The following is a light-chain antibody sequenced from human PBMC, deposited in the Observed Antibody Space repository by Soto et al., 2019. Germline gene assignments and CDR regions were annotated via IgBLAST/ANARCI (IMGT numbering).Light chain of an antibody. CDR3: QHYNSYSEA. V-gene: IGKV1-5*01. CDR1: QSISNR. CDR2: DAS. J-gene: IGKJ1*01. Sequence: DMQMTQSPSTLSASVGDRVTIXXRTSQSISNRLAWYHQKPGKTPNLXIYDASNLGSGVPSRFSGSGAGTDFTLTISSLQPDDFATYYCQHYNSYSEAFGQGTKVDIK.